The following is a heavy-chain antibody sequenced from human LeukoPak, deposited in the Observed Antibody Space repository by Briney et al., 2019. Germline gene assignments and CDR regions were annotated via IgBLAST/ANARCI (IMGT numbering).Heavy chain of an antibody. J-gene: IGHJ4*02. CDR3: ARVLGATREYYFDY. D-gene: IGHD1-26*01. Sequence: ASVKVSCKASGYTFTGYYMHWVRQAPGQGLEWMGRINPNSGGTNYAQKFQGRVTMTRDTSISTAYMELSRLRSDDTAVYYCARVLGATREYYFDYWGQGTLVTVSS. V-gene: IGHV1-2*06. CDR1: GYTFTGYY. CDR2: INPNSGGT.